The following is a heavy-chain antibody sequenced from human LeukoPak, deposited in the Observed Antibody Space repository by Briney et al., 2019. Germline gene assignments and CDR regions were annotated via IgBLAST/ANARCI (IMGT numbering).Heavy chain of an antibody. V-gene: IGHV3-21*01. CDR3: ARDTDSSGYYHAFDI. Sequence: GGSLRLSCAASGFTFSSYSMNWVRQAPGKGLEWVSSISSSSSYIYYADSVKGRFTISRDNAKNSLYPQMNSLRAEDTAVYYCARDTDSSGYYHAFDIWGQGTMVTVSS. J-gene: IGHJ3*02. CDR1: GFTFSSYS. D-gene: IGHD3-22*01. CDR2: ISSSSSYI.